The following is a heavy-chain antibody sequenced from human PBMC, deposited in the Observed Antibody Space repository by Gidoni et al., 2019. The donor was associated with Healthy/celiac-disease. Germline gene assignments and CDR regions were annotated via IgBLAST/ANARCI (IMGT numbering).Heavy chain of an antibody. Sequence: QVQLVESGGGLVKPGGSLRPSAAASVFTFSGNYMDWVRQAPGEGLEWVSYMSSRSSYTNYTDYVKDRFTISRNNARNALYLEMNSVRAEDTAVYYCARVYTAHAFDIWGQGTMVTVSS. V-gene: IGHV3-11*06. CDR3: ARVYTAHAFDI. J-gene: IGHJ3*02. CDR2: MSSRSSYT. D-gene: IGHD2-2*02. CDR1: VFTFSGNY.